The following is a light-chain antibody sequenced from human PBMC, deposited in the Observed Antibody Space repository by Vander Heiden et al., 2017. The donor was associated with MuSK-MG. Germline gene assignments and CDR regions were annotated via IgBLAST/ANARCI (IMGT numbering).Light chain of an antibody. V-gene: IGLV2-14*02. J-gene: IGLJ1*01. CDR3: CSYTSAVTVG. Sequence: QSALTQSASSLRSPVQSITISCTGTSSDVGPFSLVSWDQQHPGKAPKLMIYDGSKRPSGVSNRFSGSKSGNTASLAISGLQAEDEADYYCCSYTSAVTVGFGTGTKVTVL. CDR1: SSDVGPFSL. CDR2: DGS.